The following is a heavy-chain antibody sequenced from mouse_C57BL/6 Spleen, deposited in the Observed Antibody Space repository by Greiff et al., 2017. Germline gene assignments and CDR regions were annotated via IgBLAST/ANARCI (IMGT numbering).Heavy chain of an antibody. CDR2: ISGGGGNT. CDR1: GFTFSSYT. D-gene: IGHD1-1*01. CDR3: ARQLPYYYAMDY. J-gene: IGHJ4*01. Sequence: EVMLVESGGGLVKPGGSLKLSCAASGFTFSSYTMSWVRQTPEKRLEWVATISGGGGNTYYPDSVKGRFTISRDNAKNTLYLQMSSLRSEDTALYYCARQLPYYYAMDYWGQGTSVTVSS. V-gene: IGHV5-9*01.